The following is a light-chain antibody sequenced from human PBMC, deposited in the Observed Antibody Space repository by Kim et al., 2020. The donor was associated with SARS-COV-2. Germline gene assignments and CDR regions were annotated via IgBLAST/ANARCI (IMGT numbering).Light chain of an antibody. Sequence: TQPPSASGTPGQRVTISCSGDSSNIGSNIVNWYQQFPGTAPKLLIHSNNQRRSGVPDRFSGSGSGTSASLAISGLQSEDEADYYCAAWDDSLDGWVFGGGTQLTVL. J-gene: IGLJ3*02. CDR1: SSNIGSNI. V-gene: IGLV1-44*01. CDR3: AAWDDSLDGWV. CDR2: SNN.